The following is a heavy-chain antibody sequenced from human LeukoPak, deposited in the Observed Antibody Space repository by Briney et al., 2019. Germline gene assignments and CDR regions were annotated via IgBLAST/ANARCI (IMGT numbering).Heavy chain of an antibody. D-gene: IGHD4-23*01. CDR3: ARGDYGGDYFDY. J-gene: IGHJ4*02. V-gene: IGHV3-11*05. CDR2: ISSGSTYT. CDR1: GFTFSDHY. Sequence: GGSLRLACEVSGFTFSDHYMSWIRQAPGKRLEWVSYISSGSTYTNYADSVEGRFTISRDNAKNSLYLQMNSLRAEDTAVYYCARGDYGGDYFDYWGQGTLVTVSS.